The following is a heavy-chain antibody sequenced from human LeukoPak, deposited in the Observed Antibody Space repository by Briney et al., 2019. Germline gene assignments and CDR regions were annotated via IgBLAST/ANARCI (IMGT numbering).Heavy chain of an antibody. V-gene: IGHV4-39*01. J-gene: IGHJ6*02. Sequence: PPETLSLTCTVSGGSISSSSYYWGWIRQPPGKGLEWIGSIYYSGSTYYNPSLKSRVTISVDTSKNQFSLKLSSVTAADTAVYYCARLGWYSYYYYGMDVWGQGTTVTVSS. CDR1: GGSISSSSYY. D-gene: IGHD6-19*01. CDR2: IYYSGST. CDR3: ARLGWYSYYYYGMDV.